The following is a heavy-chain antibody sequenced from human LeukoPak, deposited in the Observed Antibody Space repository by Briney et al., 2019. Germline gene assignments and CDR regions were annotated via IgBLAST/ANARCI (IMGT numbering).Heavy chain of an antibody. CDR1: GYTFTSYD. CDR2: MNPNSGNT. J-gene: IGHJ6*03. Sequence: ASVKLSCKASGYTFTSYDINWVRQATGQGLEWMGWMNPNSGNTGYAQKFQGRVTMTRNTSISTAYMELSSLRSEDTAVYYCARGLRFLEWLLNNYYYYMDVWGKGTTVTVSS. D-gene: IGHD3-3*01. V-gene: IGHV1-8*01. CDR3: ARGLRFLEWLLNNYYYYMDV.